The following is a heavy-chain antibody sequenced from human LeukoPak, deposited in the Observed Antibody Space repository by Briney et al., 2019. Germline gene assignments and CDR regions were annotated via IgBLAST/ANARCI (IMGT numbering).Heavy chain of an antibody. CDR3: ARGGWQQLVPDY. V-gene: IGHV4-59*12. J-gene: IGHJ4*02. Sequence: SETLSLTCTVSGGSISSYYWSWIRQPPGKGLEWIGYIYYSGSTNYNPSLKSRVTISVDTSKNQFSLKLSSVTAADTAVYYCARGGWQQLVPDYWGQGTLVTVSS. CDR2: IYYSGST. CDR1: GGSISSYY. D-gene: IGHD6-13*01.